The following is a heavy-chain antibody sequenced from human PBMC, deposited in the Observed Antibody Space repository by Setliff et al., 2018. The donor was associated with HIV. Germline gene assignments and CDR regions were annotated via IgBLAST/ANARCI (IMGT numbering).Heavy chain of an antibody. Sequence: SVKVSCKASGGTFSNYALSWVRQAPGQGLEWMGGLIPIVDITKSTKKFRDRVTFTADESTKTAQMELGGLTVEDTAVYYCAKGPNFEDAFDIWGQGTVVTVSS. D-gene: IGHD2-8*01. CDR1: GGTFSNYA. J-gene: IGHJ3*02. CDR3: AKGPNFEDAFDI. V-gene: IGHV1-69*10. CDR2: LIPIVDIT.